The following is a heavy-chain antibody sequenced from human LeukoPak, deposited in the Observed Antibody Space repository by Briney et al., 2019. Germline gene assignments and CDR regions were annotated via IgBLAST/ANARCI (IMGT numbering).Heavy chain of an antibody. V-gene: IGHV3-21*01. J-gene: IGHJ4*02. CDR1: GFTFSGYS. CDR3: AREVSEGFDF. Sequence: GGSLRLSCTASGFTFSGYSMNWIRQAPGKGLEWVSSFGTRSTSIYHAGSVKGRFAISRDNAKNSLYLQMNSLRAGDTALYYCAREVSEGFDFWGQGTLVTVSS. CDR2: FGTRSTSI. D-gene: IGHD3-22*01.